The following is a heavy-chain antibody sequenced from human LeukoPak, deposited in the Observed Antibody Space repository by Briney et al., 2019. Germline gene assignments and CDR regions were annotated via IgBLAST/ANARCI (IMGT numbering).Heavy chain of an antibody. D-gene: IGHD3-16*02. J-gene: IGHJ3*02. Sequence: GGSLRLSCAASGFTFSSYSMNWVRQAPGKGLEWVSIIYSGGSTFYTDSVKGRFTISRDNSKNTLYLQMNSLRAEDTAVYYCARGGSYLSAFDIWGQGTMVTVSS. V-gene: IGHV3-53*01. CDR1: GFTFSSYS. CDR3: ARGGSYLSAFDI. CDR2: IYSGGST.